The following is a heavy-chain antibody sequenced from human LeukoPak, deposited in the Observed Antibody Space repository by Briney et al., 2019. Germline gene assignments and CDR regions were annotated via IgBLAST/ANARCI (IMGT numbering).Heavy chain of an antibody. CDR3: ARASGYSYAAY. V-gene: IGHV1-46*01. D-gene: IGHD5-18*01. CDR1: GFTFSSYG. J-gene: IGHJ4*02. Sequence: GGSLRLSCAASGFTFSSYGMHWVRQAPGQGLEWMGIINPSGGSTSYAQKFQGRVTMTRDTSTSTVYMELSSLRSEDTAVYYCARASGYSYAAYWGQGTLVTVSS. CDR2: INPSGGST.